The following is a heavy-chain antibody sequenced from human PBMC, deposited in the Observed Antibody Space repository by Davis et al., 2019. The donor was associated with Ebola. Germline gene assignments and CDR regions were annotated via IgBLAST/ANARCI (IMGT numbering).Heavy chain of an antibody. J-gene: IGHJ6*02. V-gene: IGHV1-3*01. CDR2: INAGNGNT. D-gene: IGHD6-19*01. Sequence: GESLKISCKASGYTFTSYAMHWVRQAPGQRLEWMGWINAGNGNTKYSQKFQGRVTITRDTSASTAYMELSSLRSEDTAVYYCARYRAVAGTQYYGMDVWGQGTTVTVSS. CDR3: ARYRAVAGTQYYGMDV. CDR1: GYTFTSYA.